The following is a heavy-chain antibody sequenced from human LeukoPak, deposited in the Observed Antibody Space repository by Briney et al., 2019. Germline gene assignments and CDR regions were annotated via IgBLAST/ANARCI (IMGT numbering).Heavy chain of an antibody. D-gene: IGHD5-18*01. Sequence: ASVKVSCKASGYTFTGYYMHWVRQAPGQGLEWMGWINPNSGGTNYAQKFQGRVTMTRHTSISTAYMELSRLRSDDTAVYYCARGDVDTAMDYYYYGMDVWGQGTTVTVSS. CDR2: INPNSGGT. J-gene: IGHJ6*02. CDR1: GYTFTGYY. CDR3: ARGDVDTAMDYYYYGMDV. V-gene: IGHV1-2*02.